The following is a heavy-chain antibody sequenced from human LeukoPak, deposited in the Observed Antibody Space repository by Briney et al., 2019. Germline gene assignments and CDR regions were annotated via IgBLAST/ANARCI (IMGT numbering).Heavy chain of an antibody. D-gene: IGHD5-24*01. CDR3: ARGRGQGRWLDY. CDR2: INHSGST. CDR1: GGSFSGYY. V-gene: IGHV4-34*01. Sequence: ASETLSLTCAVYGGSFSGYYWSWIRQPPGKGLEWIGEINHSGSTNYNPSLKSRVTISVDTSKNQFSLKLSSVTAADTAVYYCARGRGQGRWLDYWGQGTLVTVSS. J-gene: IGHJ4*02.